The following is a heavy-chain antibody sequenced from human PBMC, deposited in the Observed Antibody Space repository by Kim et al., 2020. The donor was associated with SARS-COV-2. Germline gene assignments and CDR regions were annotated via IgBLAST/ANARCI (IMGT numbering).Heavy chain of an antibody. J-gene: IGHJ6*02. CDR2: IDPSDSYT. CDR3: SRPHIGGMAVAADYYGMDV. D-gene: IGHD6-19*01. CDR1: GYSFTNYW. V-gene: IGHV5-10-1*01. Sequence: GESLKISCKGSGYSFTNYWISWVRQMPGKGLEWMGRIDPSDSYTHYSPSFQGHVTISADKSISTAYLQWSSLKASDTAMYYCSRPHIGGMAVAADYYGMDVWGQGTTVTVSS.